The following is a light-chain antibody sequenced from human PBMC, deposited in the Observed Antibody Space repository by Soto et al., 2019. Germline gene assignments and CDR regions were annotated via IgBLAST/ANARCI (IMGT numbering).Light chain of an antibody. CDR2: AAS. CDR3: QQSYSTPLT. CDR1: QSISSY. V-gene: IGKV1-39*01. J-gene: IGKJ4*01. Sequence: DIQMTQSPSSLSASVGDRVTITCRASQSISSYLNWYQQKPGKAPKLLIYAASSLQSGVPSRFSGSGSGTDFTLTIRSLQPEDFATYYCQQSYSTPLTFGGATKVEIK.